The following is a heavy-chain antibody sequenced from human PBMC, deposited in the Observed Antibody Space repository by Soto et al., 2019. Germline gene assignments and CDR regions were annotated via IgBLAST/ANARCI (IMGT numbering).Heavy chain of an antibody. CDR2: IWYDGSDK. V-gene: IGHV3-33*01. CDR1: GFSFSNYG. D-gene: IGHD2-15*01. Sequence: GGSLRLSCAASGFSFSNYGMHWVRQAPGKGLEWVAVIWYDGSDKYAVDSVKGRFTISRDNSKNILFLQMHSLRVEDTAVYYCARNRAAREYYYYGMDVWGQGTTVTVSS. J-gene: IGHJ6*02. CDR3: ARNRAAREYYYYGMDV.